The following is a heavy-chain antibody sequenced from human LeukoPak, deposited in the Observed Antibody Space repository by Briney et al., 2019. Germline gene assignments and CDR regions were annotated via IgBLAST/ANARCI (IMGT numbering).Heavy chain of an antibody. D-gene: IGHD2-2*01. CDR3: ARVKPAANLSYFDY. Sequence: GGSLRLSCAASGFTLSSNYMSWVRQAPGKGLEWVSVIYSGGSTYYADSVKGRFTISRDNSKNTLYLQMNSLRAEDTAVYYCARVKPAANLSYFDYWGQGTLVTVSS. V-gene: IGHV3-53*01. J-gene: IGHJ4*02. CDR1: GFTLSSNY. CDR2: IYSGGST.